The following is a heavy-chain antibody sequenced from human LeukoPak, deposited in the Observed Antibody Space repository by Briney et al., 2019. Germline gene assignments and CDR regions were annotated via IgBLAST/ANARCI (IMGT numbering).Heavy chain of an antibody. Sequence: KPSETLSLTCTVSGGSISSYYWGWIRQPPGKGLEWIGSIYYSGSTYHNPSLKSRVTISVDTSKIQFSLTLSSVTAADTAVYYCARGGCDSSGYYSPYYFDYWGQGTLVTVSS. V-gene: IGHV4-39*07. CDR3: ARGGCDSSGYYSPYYFDY. CDR2: IYYSGST. CDR1: GGSISSYY. D-gene: IGHD3-22*01. J-gene: IGHJ4*02.